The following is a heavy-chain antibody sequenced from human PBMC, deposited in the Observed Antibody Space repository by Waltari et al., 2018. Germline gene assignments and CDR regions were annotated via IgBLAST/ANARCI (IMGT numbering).Heavy chain of an antibody. Sequence: QVQLQESGPGLVKPSQTLSLTCTVSGGSISSGSYYWSWIRQPAGKGLEWIGRIYTSGSTNYNPSLKSRVTISVDTSKNQFSLKLSSVTAADTAVYYCVVGGYYGMDVWGQGTTVTVSS. CDR3: VVGGYYGMDV. CDR2: IYTSGST. D-gene: IGHD3-16*01. V-gene: IGHV4-61*02. J-gene: IGHJ6*02. CDR1: GGSISSGSYY.